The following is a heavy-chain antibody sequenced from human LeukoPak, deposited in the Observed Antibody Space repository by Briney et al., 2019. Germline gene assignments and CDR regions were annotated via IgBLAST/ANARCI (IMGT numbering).Heavy chain of an antibody. CDR2: ISYDGSNK. CDR1: GFTFSSYA. CDR3: AITYGSGSYLFDY. Sequence: GGSLRLSCAASGFTFSSYAMHWVRQAPGKGLEWVAVISYDGSNKYYADSVKGRFTISRDNAKNSLYLQVNSLRAEDTAVYYCAITYGSGSYLFDYWGQGTLVTVSS. J-gene: IGHJ4*02. D-gene: IGHD3-10*01. V-gene: IGHV3-30-3*01.